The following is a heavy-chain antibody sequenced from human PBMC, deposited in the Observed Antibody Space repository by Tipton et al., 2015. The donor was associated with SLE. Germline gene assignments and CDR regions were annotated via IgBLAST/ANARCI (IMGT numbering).Heavy chain of an antibody. CDR2: ISSSSSYI. V-gene: IGHV3-21*01. CDR1: GFTFSSYS. CDR3: ARDGSGSYLGFDY. D-gene: IGHD1-26*01. Sequence: SLRLSCAASGFTFSSYSMNWVRQAPGKGLEWVSSISSSSSYIYYADSVKGRFTISRDNAKNSLYLQMNSLRAEDTAVYYCARDGSGSYLGFDYWGQGTLVTVSS. J-gene: IGHJ4*02.